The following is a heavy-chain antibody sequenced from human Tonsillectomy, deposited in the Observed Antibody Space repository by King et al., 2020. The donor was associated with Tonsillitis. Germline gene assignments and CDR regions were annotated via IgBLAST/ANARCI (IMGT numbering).Heavy chain of an antibody. CDR1: GGSISSSSYY. D-gene: IGHD6-19*01. J-gene: IGHJ5*02. CDR3: VRPYSSGWYAWFDP. V-gene: IGHV4-39*01. Sequence: QLQESGPGLVKPSETLSLTCTVSGGSISSSSYYWGWIRQPPGKGLEWIGSIYYSGSTHYNPSLKSRVTISVDTSKNQFSLKLSSVTAADTAVYYCVRPYSSGWYAWFDPWGQGTQVTVSS. CDR2: IYYSGST.